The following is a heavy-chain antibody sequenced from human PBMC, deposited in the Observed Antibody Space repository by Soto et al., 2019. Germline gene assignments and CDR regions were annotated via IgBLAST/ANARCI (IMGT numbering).Heavy chain of an antibody. V-gene: IGHV1-69*01. J-gene: IGHJ6*02. D-gene: IGHD2-8*02. CDR2: IIPILTTP. CDR1: GGTFSIYG. Sequence: QVQLVQSGAEVKKTGSSVKVSCKASGGTFSIYGFSWVRQAPGQGPEWIGGIIPILTTPNYAQKFQGRVTIVADESTPTVYMELSSLKFEDTAVYYCATSVGIAPTGEDGMDVWGQGPSVTVSS. CDR3: ATSVGIAPTGEDGMDV.